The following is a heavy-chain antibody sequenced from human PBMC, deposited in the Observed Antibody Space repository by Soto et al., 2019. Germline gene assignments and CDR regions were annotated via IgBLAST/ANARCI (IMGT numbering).Heavy chain of an antibody. Sequence: QVQLVQSGAEVKKPGASVKISCKASGYTFTRYTMNWVRQAPGQRLEWMGWINTDNGNTKSSQKFQDRVIITRDTSASTAYMGLSSLRSEDTAVYYCARGIATGQLDPWGQGTLVTVSS. CDR3: ARGIATGQLDP. D-gene: IGHD2-15*01. J-gene: IGHJ5*02. V-gene: IGHV1-3*04. CDR2: INTDNGNT. CDR1: GYTFTRYT.